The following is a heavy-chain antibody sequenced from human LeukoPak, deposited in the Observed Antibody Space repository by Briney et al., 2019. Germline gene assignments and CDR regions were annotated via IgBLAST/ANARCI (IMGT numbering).Heavy chain of an antibody. V-gene: IGHV4-39*01. D-gene: IGHD5-24*01. CDR1: GGPISSSSYY. CDR2: IYYSGST. J-gene: IGHJ4*02. CDR3: ARKGWLAFDY. Sequence: SETLSLTCTVSGGPISSSSYYWGWIRQPPGTGLEWIGSIYYSGSTYYNPSLKSRVTISVDTSKNQFSLKLSSVTATDTAVYYCARKGWLAFDYWGQGTLVTVSS.